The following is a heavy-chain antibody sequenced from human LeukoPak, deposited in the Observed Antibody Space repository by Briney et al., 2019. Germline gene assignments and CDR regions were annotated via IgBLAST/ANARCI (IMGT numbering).Heavy chain of an antibody. CDR3: ARSVQLWFRIDY. CDR2: ISGYNGKT. D-gene: IGHD5-18*01. V-gene: IGHV1-18*01. CDR1: GYTFNTYG. J-gene: IGHJ4*02. Sequence: ASVKVSCKASGYTFNTYGTTWVRQAPGQGLEWMGWISGYNGKTKYAQKLQDRVTMTTDTSTTTAYMELRSLTSDDTAVYYCARSVQLWFRIDYWGQGTLVTVSS.